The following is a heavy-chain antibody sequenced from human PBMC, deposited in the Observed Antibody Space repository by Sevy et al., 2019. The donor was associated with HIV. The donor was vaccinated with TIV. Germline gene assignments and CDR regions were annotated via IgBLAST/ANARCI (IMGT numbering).Heavy chain of an antibody. D-gene: IGHD1-26*01. CDR3: ANVGATTRGFDY. V-gene: IGHV3-30*18. CDR1: GFTFSSYG. J-gene: IGHJ4*02. CDR2: ISYDGSNK. Sequence: GESLKISCAASGFTFSSYGMHWVRQAPGKGLEWVAVISYDGSNKYYADSVKGRFTISRDNSKNTLYLQMNSLRAEDTAVYYCANVGATTRGFDYWGQGTLVTVSS.